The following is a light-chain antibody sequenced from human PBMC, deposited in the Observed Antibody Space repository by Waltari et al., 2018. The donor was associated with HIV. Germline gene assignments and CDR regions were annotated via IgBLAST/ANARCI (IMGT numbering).Light chain of an antibody. V-gene: IGLV3-25*03. CDR3: QSADSSGTYPWV. CDR2: KDS. J-gene: IGLJ3*02. CDR1: ALPKQY. Sequence: SYELTQPPSVSVSPGQTARITCSGDALPKQYAYWYQQKPGQAPVLVIYKDSERPSGIPERLSCSISGITVTLTISGVQAGDEADYYCQSADSSGTYPWVFGGGTKLTVL.